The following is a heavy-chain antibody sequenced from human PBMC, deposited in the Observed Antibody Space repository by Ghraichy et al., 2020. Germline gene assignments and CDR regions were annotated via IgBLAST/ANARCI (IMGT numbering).Heavy chain of an antibody. CDR1: GGSISSSGYY. D-gene: IGHD2-15*01. V-gene: IGHV4-39*01. Sequence: SETLSLTCTVSGGSISSSGYYWGWIRQPPGKGLECIGSIYYTGSTYYNPSLKSRVTISVDTSKNQFSLKLSSVTAADTAVYYCARTRYCSGGSCYLPYFDYWGQGTLVTVSS. CDR2: IYYTGST. J-gene: IGHJ4*02. CDR3: ARTRYCSGGSCYLPYFDY.